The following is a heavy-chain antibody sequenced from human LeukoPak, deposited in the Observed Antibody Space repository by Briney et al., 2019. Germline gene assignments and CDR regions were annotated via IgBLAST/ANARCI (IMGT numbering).Heavy chain of an antibody. CDR3: ALNYYDSSGYRY. CDR2: INPNSGGT. D-gene: IGHD3-22*01. J-gene: IGHJ4*02. V-gene: IGHV1-2*02. Sequence: GWINPNSGGTNYAQKFQGRVTMTRDTSISTAYMELSRLRSDDTAVYYCALNYYDSSGYRYWGQGTLVTVSS.